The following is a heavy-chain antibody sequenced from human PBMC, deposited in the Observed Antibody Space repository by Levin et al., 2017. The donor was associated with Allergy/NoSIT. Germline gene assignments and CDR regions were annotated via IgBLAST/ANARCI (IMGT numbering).Heavy chain of an antibody. CDR2: ISYDGSNK. CDR1: GFTFSSYG. D-gene: IGHD6-13*01. CDR3: AKDVRTEAADLDN. V-gene: IGHV3-30*18. Sequence: GGSLRLSCAASGFTFSSYGMHWVRQAPGKGLEWVAVISYDGSNKYYADSVKGRFTISRDNPKNTLSLQMNSLRPEDTAVYFCAKDVRTEAADLDNWGQGTLVTVSS. J-gene: IGHJ4*02.